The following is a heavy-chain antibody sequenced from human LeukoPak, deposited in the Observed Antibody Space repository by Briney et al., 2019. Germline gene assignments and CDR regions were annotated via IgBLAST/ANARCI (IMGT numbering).Heavy chain of an antibody. J-gene: IGHJ3*01. CDR3: ARDGAEGDDSAFDV. D-gene: IGHD3-22*01. CDR1: GFTLSDHL. Sequence: GGSLRLSCAASGFTLSDHLMDWVRRAPGKGLEWIGRRRSKSKKYTTEYAASVKGRFIISGDESRNSMFLQLNSLKTEDTAMYYCARDGAEGDDSAFDVWGQGTMVTVSS. CDR2: RRSKSKKYTT. V-gene: IGHV3-72*01.